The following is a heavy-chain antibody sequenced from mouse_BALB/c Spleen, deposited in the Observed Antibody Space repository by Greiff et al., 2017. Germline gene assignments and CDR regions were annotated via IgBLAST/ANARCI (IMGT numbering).Heavy chain of an antibody. J-gene: IGHJ4*01. Sequence: QVQLQQSGAELVRPGVSVKISCKGSGYTFTDYAMHWVKQSHAKSLEWIGVISTYYGDASYNQKFKGKATMTVDKSSSTAYMELARLTSEDSAIYYCARETTETYAMDYWGQGTSVTVSS. CDR1: GYTFTDYA. D-gene: IGHD3-1*01. CDR2: ISTYYGDA. V-gene: IGHV1S137*01. CDR3: ARETTETYAMDY.